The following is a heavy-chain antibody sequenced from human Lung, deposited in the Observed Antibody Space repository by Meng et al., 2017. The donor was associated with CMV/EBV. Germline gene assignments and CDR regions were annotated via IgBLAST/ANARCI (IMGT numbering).Heavy chain of an antibody. CDR2: INTYKGNT. Sequence: SVKVSCKASDYSFTSYGISWVRQAPGQGLEWMGWINTYKGNTNYAQKFQGRVTMTAETSTSTAYMEVRGLRFDDTAMYYCARSITIYRIDVWGLGTAVTVSS. J-gene: IGHJ6*02. D-gene: IGHD3-3*01. V-gene: IGHV1-18*01. CDR3: ARSITIYRIDV. CDR1: DYSFTSYG.